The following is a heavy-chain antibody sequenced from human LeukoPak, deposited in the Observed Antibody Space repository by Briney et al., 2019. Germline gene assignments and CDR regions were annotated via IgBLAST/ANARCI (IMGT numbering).Heavy chain of an antibody. V-gene: IGHV1-69*06. D-gene: IGHD3-16*01. CDR2: IIPILGTT. CDR3: ATYGGAITYAFDI. J-gene: IGHJ3*02. Sequence: SVKVSCKASGGTFSSYAFSWVRQAPGQGLQWMGGIIPILGTTIYAQKFQGRVTMTEDTSTDTAYMELSSLRSEDTAVYYCATYGGAITYAFDIWGQGTMVTVSS. CDR1: GGTFSSYA.